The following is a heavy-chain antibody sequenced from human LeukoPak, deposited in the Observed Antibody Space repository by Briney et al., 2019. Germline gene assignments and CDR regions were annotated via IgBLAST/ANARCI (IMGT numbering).Heavy chain of an antibody. J-gene: IGHJ6*03. CDR1: GGSFSGYY. CDR2: INHSGST. V-gene: IGHV4-34*01. D-gene: IGHD6-13*01. CDR3: ARYGGQQLVNYYYYYMDV. Sequence: SETLSLTCAVYGGSFSGYYWSWIRQPPGKGLEWIGEINHSGSTNYNPSLKSRVTISVDTSKNQFSPKLSSVTAADTAVYYCARYGGQQLVNYYYYYMDVWGKGTTVTISS.